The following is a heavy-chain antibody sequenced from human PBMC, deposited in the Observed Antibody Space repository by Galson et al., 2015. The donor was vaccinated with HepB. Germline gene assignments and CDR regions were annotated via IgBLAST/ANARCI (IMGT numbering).Heavy chain of an antibody. D-gene: IGHD3-10*01. Sequence: SLRLSCAASGFNFSLYSMNWVRQAPGKGLEWVSSISSSGSYIYYGDSVKGRCTVSRDGAKTSVYLQMNSLRGDDTAVYYCARALPSGIRGGRVFDHWGQGTLVTVSS. CDR3: ARALPSGIRGGRVFDH. CDR2: ISSSGSYI. CDR1: GFNFSLYS. V-gene: IGHV3-21*03. J-gene: IGHJ4*02.